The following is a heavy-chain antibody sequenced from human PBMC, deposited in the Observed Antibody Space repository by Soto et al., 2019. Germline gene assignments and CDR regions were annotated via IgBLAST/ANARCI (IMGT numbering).Heavy chain of an antibody. CDR1: GYTFTSYG. D-gene: IGHD3-9*01. V-gene: IGHV1-18*01. Sequence: QVQLVQSGAEVKKPGASVKVSCKASGYTFTSYGISWVRQAPGQGLEWMGWISAYNGNTNYAQKLQGRVTMTTDTATSTDYMELRSLRSDDTAVYYCARDGADYDILTGYYGGMDVWGQGTTVTVSS. CDR2: ISAYNGNT. CDR3: ARDGADYDILTGYYGGMDV. J-gene: IGHJ6*02.